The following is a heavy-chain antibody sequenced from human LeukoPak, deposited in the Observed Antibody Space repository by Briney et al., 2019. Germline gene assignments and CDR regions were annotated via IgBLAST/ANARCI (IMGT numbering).Heavy chain of an antibody. D-gene: IGHD2-21*02. V-gene: IGHV3-23*01. CDR1: GFTFSSYA. CDR3: ARGDRDPFDY. Sequence: GGSLRLSCAASGFTFSSYAMSWVRQAPGKGLEWVSAISGSGGTTYYIDSVKGRFTISRDNSKNTLYLQMNSLRVEDTAVYYCARGDRDPFDYWGQGTLVTVSS. J-gene: IGHJ4*02. CDR2: ISGSGGTT.